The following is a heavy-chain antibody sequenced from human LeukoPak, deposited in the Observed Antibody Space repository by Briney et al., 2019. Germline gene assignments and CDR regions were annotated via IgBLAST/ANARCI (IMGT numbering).Heavy chain of an antibody. V-gene: IGHV4-30-2*01. CDR3: ARVLHPGGIDY. D-gene: IGHD2-15*01. CDR2: IYHSGST. J-gene: IGHJ4*02. CDR1: GGSISSGGYY. Sequence: PSQTLSLTCTVSGGSISSGGYYWSWIRQPPGKGLEWIGYIYHSGSTYYNPSLKSRVTISVDRSKNQFSLKLSSVTAADTAVYYCARVLHPGGIDYWGQGTLVTVSS.